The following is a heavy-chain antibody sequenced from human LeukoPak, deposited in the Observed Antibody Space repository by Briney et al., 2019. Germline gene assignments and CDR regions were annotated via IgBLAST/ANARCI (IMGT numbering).Heavy chain of an antibody. Sequence: SETLSVTCTVSGGSISSGDYYWSWIRQPPGKGLEWIGSIYYSGSTYYNPSLKSRVTISVDTSKNQFSLKLSSVTAADTAVYYCASGDSGSGSHKYPYYGMDVWGQGTTVTVSS. D-gene: IGHD3-10*01. CDR2: IYYSGST. V-gene: IGHV4-39*01. CDR3: ASGDSGSGSHKYPYYGMDV. J-gene: IGHJ6*02. CDR1: GGSISSGDYY.